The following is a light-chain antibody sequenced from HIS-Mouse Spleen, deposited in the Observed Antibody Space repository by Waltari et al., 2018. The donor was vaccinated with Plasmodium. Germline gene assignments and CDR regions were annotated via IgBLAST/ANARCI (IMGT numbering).Light chain of an antibody. CDR1: QSVSSSY. Sequence: EIVLTQSPGTLSLSPGERATLSCRASQSVSSSYLARYQQKPGQAPRLLIYGASSRATGIPDRFSCSGSGTDFTLTISRLEPEDFAVYYCQQYGSSSWTFGQGTKVEIK. CDR3: QQYGSSSWT. V-gene: IGKV3-20*01. CDR2: GAS. J-gene: IGKJ1*01.